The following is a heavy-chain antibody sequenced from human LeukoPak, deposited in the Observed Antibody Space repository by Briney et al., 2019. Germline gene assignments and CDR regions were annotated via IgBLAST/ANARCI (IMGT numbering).Heavy chain of an antibody. J-gene: IGHJ3*02. CDR2: INHRGST. D-gene: IGHD3-3*01. V-gene: IGHV4-34*01. Sequence: SETLSLTCGAYGGSFSGYYWTWIRQPPGKGLEWIGEINHRGSTNYNPSLKSRVTISVDTSKNEFSLNLDSVTAADTAVYYCARTTYYEFWSGSPGAFDIWGQGSRVTVSS. CDR3: ARTTYYEFWSGSPGAFDI. CDR1: GGSFSGYY.